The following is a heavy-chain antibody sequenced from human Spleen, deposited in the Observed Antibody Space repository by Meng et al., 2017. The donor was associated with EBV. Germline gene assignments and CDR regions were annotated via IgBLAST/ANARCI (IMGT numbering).Heavy chain of an antibody. D-gene: IGHD4-17*01. J-gene: IGHJ5*02. CDR3: ARGSGDYLKLDCFDP. CDR2: INHSGNT. V-gene: IGHV4-34*01. CDR1: GGSFSGYY. Sequence: QRWVSGLLKPSETLSLTCAVDGGSFSGYYWSWIRQSPGKGLQWIGEINHSGNTIYNPSLKSRVTISVDTSKLQFSLNLTSVTAADTAVYYCARGSGDYLKLDCFDPWGQGTLVTVSS.